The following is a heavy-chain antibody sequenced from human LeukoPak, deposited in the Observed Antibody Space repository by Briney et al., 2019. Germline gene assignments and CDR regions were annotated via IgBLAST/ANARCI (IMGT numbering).Heavy chain of an antibody. CDR3: ARGFADFVWGSYPSSY. D-gene: IGHD3-16*02. Sequence: GDSLRLSCAASGFTFSSYSMNWVRQAPGKGLEWVSSITGSSTYIHYADSVKGRFTISRDNARNSLYLQMNSLRAEDTAVYYCARGFADFVWGSYPSSYWGQGILVTVSS. CDR1: GFTFSSYS. J-gene: IGHJ4*02. V-gene: IGHV3-21*01. CDR2: ITGSSTYI.